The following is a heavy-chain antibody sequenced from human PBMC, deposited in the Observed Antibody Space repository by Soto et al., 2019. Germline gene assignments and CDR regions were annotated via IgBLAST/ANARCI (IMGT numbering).Heavy chain of an antibody. Sequence: PSETLSLTCTVSGGSISSYYCSWIRQATGKGLEWIGRIYTSGGTNYNPSLKSRVTMSVDTSKKQFSLKLSSVTAADTAVYYCARGAAAGADYGMDVWGQGTTVTGSS. CDR1: GGSISSYY. D-gene: IGHD6-13*01. CDR3: ARGAAAGADYGMDV. V-gene: IGHV4-4*07. CDR2: IYTSGGT. J-gene: IGHJ6*02.